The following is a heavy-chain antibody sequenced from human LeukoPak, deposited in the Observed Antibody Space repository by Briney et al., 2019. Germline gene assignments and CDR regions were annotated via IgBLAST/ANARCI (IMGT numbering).Heavy chain of an antibody. J-gene: IGHJ4*02. CDR1: GFTFSSYA. V-gene: IGHV3-23*01. CDR3: ARGLTGYYFDY. Sequence: GGSLRLSCAASGFTFSSYAMSWVRQAPGKGLEWVSSISVSGSSTSYADSVKGRFTISRDNSRNTLYLRINSLRAEDTAVYYCARGLTGYYFDYWGQGTLVTVSS. D-gene: IGHD3-9*01. CDR2: ISVSGSST.